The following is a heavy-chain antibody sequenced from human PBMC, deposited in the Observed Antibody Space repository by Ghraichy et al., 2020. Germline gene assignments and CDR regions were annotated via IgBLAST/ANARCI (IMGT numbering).Heavy chain of an antibody. CDR2: IVSGSLFT. V-gene: IGHV3-23*01. J-gene: IGHJ4*02. CDR1: GFTFSDYT. Sequence: GGSLRLSCAASGFTFSDYTMNWVRQSPGKGLEWVSSIVSGSLFTYYADSVKGRFSISRDDSKNTLSLQMNNLRPEDTGLYYYAKDRVPDGLWEIDDWGRGTLVTGSS. CDR3: AKDRVPDGLWEIDD. D-gene: IGHD1-26*01.